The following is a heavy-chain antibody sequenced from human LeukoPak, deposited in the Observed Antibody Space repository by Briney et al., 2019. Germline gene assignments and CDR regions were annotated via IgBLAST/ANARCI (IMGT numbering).Heavy chain of an antibody. V-gene: IGHV3-30*02. D-gene: IGHD4-11*01. CDR3: AKGDTVTTYNYFDY. CDR1: GFTFSSYG. J-gene: IGHJ4*02. CDR2: IRYDGSNK. Sequence: PGGSLRLSCAASGFTFSSYGMHWVRQAPGKGLEWVAFIRYDGSNKYYADSVKGRFTISRDNSKNTLYLRMNSLRAEDTAVYYCAKGDTVTTYNYFDYWGQGTLVTVSS.